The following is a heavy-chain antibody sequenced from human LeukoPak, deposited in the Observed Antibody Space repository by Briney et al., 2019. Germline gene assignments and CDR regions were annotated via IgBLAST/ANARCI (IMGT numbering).Heavy chain of an antibody. J-gene: IGHJ4*02. V-gene: IGHV4-61*02. D-gene: IGHD6-19*01. CDR2: IYTSGST. Sequence: SETLSLTCTVSGGSISSGGYYWSWIRQPAGKGLEWIGRIYTSGSTNYNPSLKSRVTISVDTSKNQFSLKLSSVTAADTAVYYCARDGDSSGWYYYFDYWGQGTLVTVSS. CDR1: GGSISSGGYY. CDR3: ARDGDSSGWYYYFDY.